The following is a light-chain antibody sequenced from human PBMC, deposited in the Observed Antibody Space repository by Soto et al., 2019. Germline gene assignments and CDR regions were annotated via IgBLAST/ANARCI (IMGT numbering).Light chain of an antibody. CDR1: HSINKC. CDR3: QQYNSYST. J-gene: IGKJ1*01. V-gene: IGKV1-5*01. CDR2: AAS. Sequence: DIRMTQAPSTLSASVGDAVTITCRARHSINKCLAWYQQKPGKAPNLLIYAASSLESGVPSRFSGSGSGTEFTLTISSLQPDDFATYYCQQYNSYSTFGQGTKVDIK.